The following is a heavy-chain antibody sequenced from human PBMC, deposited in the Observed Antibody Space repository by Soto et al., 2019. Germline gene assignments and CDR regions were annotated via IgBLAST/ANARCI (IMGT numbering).Heavy chain of an antibody. CDR1: GGSFSGYY. D-gene: IGHD7-27*01. J-gene: IGHJ4*02. V-gene: IGHV4-34*10. Sequence: SETLSLTCAVYGGSFSGYYWSWIRQPPGKGLEWIGEINHSGSTNYNPSLKSRVTMTRDTSITTAYMELSSLRSEDTAVYYCARSPRNWGFNYWGLGTLVTVSS. CDR2: INHSGST. CDR3: ARSPRNWGFNY.